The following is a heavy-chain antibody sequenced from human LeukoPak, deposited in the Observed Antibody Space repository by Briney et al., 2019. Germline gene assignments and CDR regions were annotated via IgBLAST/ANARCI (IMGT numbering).Heavy chain of an antibody. V-gene: IGHV4-31*03. D-gene: IGHD3-22*01. CDR2: IYYSGST. CDR1: GGSISSGGYY. J-gene: IGHJ6*03. Sequence: PSQTLSLTCTVSGGSISSGGYYWSWIRQHPGKGLEWIGYIYYSGSTYYNPSLKSRVTISVDTSKNQFSLKLSSVTAADTAVYYCARDTYYYDSSGPRGVSYYYYMDVWGKGTTVTVSS. CDR3: ARDTYYYDSSGPRGVSYYYYMDV.